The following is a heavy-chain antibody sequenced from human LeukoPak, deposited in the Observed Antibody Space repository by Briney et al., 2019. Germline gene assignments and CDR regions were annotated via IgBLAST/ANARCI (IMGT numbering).Heavy chain of an antibody. Sequence: SETLSLTCTVSGGSISSGGYYWSWIRQPPGKGLEWIGYIYYSGSTNYNPSLKSRVTISVDTSKNQFSLKLSSVTAADTAVYYCARHLIAAAAFDYWGQGTLVTVSS. V-gene: IGHV4-61*08. CDR3: ARHLIAAAAFDY. CDR2: IYYSGST. D-gene: IGHD6-13*01. CDR1: GGSISSGGYY. J-gene: IGHJ4*02.